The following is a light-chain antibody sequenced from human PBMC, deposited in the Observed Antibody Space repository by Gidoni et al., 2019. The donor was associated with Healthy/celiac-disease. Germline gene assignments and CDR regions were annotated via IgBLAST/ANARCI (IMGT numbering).Light chain of an antibody. J-gene: IGLJ2*01. Sequence: SYELTPPPSVSVSPGQTARITCSGDALPKQYAYWYQQKPGQAPVLVIYKDSERHSGIPERFSGSSSGTTVTLTISGVQAEDEADYYCQSADSSGTYPVVFGGGTKLTVL. CDR1: ALPKQY. CDR3: QSADSSGTYPVV. V-gene: IGLV3-25*03. CDR2: KDS.